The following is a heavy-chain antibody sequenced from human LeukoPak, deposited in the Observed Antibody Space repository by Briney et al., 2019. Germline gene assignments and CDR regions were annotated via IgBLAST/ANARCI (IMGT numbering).Heavy chain of an antibody. CDR2: ISSSSSYI. CDR3: ARALPYSSGWSYAFDI. Sequence: PGGSLRLSCAAFGFTFSSYSMNWVRQAPGKGLEWVSSISSSSSYIYYADSVKGRFTISRDNAKNSLYLQMNSLRAEDTAVYYCARALPYSSGWSYAFDIWGQGTMVTVSS. D-gene: IGHD6-19*01. CDR1: GFTFSSYS. J-gene: IGHJ3*02. V-gene: IGHV3-21*01.